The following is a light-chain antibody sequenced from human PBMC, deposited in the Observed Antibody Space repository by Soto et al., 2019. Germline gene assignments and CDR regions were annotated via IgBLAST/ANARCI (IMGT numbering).Light chain of an antibody. CDR1: QSVSNNY. Sequence: EILLTQSPGTLSLSPGERATVSCRASQSVSNNYLAWYQKKPGQAPRLLIYGASNRATGIPDRFSGSGSGTDFTLTISRLEPEDFAVYYCQQYGSSGTFGQGTKADI. J-gene: IGKJ1*01. CDR3: QQYGSSGT. V-gene: IGKV3-20*01. CDR2: GAS.